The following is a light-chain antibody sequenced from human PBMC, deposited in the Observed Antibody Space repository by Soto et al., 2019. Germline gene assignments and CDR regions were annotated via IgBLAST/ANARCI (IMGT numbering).Light chain of an antibody. Sequence: IVLTQSPLSLPVTPGEPASISCRSSQSLLHSNGHNYLERYLQKPGQSPQLLIYLGSTRASGVQDSFSGSGSGTDFTLIISRVEPEDFVIYYCMQNLNLPLTFGQGTNLNIK. J-gene: IGKJ3*01. CDR3: MQNLNLPLT. V-gene: IGKV2-28*01. CDR1: QSLLHSNGHNY. CDR2: LGS.